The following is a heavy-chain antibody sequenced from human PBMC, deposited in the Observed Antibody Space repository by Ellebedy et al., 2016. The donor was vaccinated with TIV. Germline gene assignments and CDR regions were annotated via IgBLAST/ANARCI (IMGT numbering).Heavy chain of an antibody. V-gene: IGHV3-33*03. Sequence: GGSLRLXCAASGFTFSSYGMHWVRQAPGKGLEWVAVIWYDGSNKYYADSVKGRFTISRDNAKNALYLQMNSLRAEDTAVYYCASGGYYFDDWGQGTLVTVSS. CDR2: IWYDGSNK. J-gene: IGHJ4*02. CDR3: ASGGYYFDD. CDR1: GFTFSSYG. D-gene: IGHD2-15*01.